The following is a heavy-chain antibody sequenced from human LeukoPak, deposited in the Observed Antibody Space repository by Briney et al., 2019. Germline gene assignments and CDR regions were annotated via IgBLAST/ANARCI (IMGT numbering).Heavy chain of an antibody. CDR3: TRYTGYDGFDY. J-gene: IGHJ4*02. D-gene: IGHD5-12*01. V-gene: IGHV3-15*01. CDR2: IKSKVDGETT. Sequence: GGSLRLSCAVSGFTFSSYSMNWVRQTPGKGLEWVGRIKSKVDGETTDYGAPVKGRFRISRDDSNNMLYLQMNSLKTDDTAIYYCTRYTGYDGFDYWGQGTLVTVSS. CDR1: GFTFSSYS.